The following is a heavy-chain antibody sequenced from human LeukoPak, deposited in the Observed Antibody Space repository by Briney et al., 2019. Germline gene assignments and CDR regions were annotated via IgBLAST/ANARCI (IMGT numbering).Heavy chain of an antibody. CDR3: AKDGGAAAAIDY. CDR1: GFTFSSYG. V-gene: IGHV3-30*18. CDR2: ISYDGSNK. D-gene: IGHD6-13*01. J-gene: IGHJ4*02. Sequence: GGCLRLSCAASGFTFSSYGMHWVRQAPGKGLEWVAVISYDGSNKYYADSVKGRFTISRDNSKNTLYLQMNSLRAEDTAVYYCAKDGGAAAAIDYWGQGTLVTVSS.